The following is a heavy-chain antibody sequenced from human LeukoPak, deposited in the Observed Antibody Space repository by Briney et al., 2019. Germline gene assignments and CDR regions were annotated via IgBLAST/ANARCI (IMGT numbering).Heavy chain of an antibody. V-gene: IGHV3-74*01. D-gene: IGHD3-10*01. CDR3: ASEWFNYYYYGMDV. CDR2: INSDGSST. J-gene: IGHJ6*02. Sequence: GGSLRLSCAASGFTFSSYAMSWVRQAPGKGLVWVSRINSDGSSTSYADSVKGRFTISRDNAKNTLYPQMNSLRAEDTAVYYCASEWFNYYYYGMDVWGQGTTVTVSS. CDR1: GFTFSSYA.